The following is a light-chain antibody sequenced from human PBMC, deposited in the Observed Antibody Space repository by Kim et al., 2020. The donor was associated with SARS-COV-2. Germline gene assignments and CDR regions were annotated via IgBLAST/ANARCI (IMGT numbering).Light chain of an antibody. CDR1: KGISGY. CDR2: AAC. Sequence: SAAVGDRVTITCRTSKGISGYLDWFHQQPGKAPKLMIYAACPLQGGVPSRFSGSGSGTEFTLTIGSLQPEDFATYDCQQLNSYPPTFGQGTKLEI. CDR3: QQLNSYPPT. V-gene: IGKV1-9*01. J-gene: IGKJ2*01.